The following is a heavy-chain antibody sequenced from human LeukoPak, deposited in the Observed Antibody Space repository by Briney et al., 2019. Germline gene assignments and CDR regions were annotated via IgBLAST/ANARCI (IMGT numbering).Heavy chain of an antibody. D-gene: IGHD6-13*01. J-gene: IGHJ4*02. CDR1: GFTVSSNY. CDR3: ASSLGGIAAHTSFDY. Sequence: GGSLRLSCAASGFTVSSNYMSWVRQAPGKGLEWVSVIYSGGSTYYADSVKGRFTISRDNSKNTLYLQMNSLRAEDTAVYYCASSLGGIAAHTSFDYWGQGTLVTVSS. CDR2: IYSGGST. V-gene: IGHV3-66*02.